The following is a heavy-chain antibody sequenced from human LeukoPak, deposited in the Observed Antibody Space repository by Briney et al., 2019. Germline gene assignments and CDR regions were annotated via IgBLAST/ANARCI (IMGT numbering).Heavy chain of an antibody. CDR3: ARGNYYDSSGYRMDI. J-gene: IGHJ3*02. Sequence: SETLSLTCTVSGGSTSSYYWSWIRQPAGKGLEWIGRIYTSGSTNYNPSLKSRVTMSVDTSKNQFSLKLSSVTAADTAVYYCARGNYYDSSGYRMDIWGQGTMVTVSS. CDR2: IYTSGST. CDR1: GGSTSSYY. V-gene: IGHV4-4*07. D-gene: IGHD3-22*01.